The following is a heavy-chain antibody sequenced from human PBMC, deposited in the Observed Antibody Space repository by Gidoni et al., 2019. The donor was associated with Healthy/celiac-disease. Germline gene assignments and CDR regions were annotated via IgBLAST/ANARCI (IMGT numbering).Heavy chain of an antibody. V-gene: IGHV3-30-3*01. CDR1: GFTFSSYA. J-gene: IGHJ4*02. Sequence: QVQLVESGGGVVQPGRSLRLSCAASGFTFSSYAMHWVRQAPGKGLEWVAVISYDGSNKYYADSVKGRFTISRDNSKNTLYLQMNSLRAEDTAVYYCARDRNGYCSSTSCYPLDYWGQGTLVTVSS. CDR2: ISYDGSNK. CDR3: ARDRNGYCSSTSCYPLDY. D-gene: IGHD2-2*03.